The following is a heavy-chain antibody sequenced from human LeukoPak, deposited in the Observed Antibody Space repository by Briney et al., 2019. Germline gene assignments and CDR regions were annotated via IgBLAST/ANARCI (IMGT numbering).Heavy chain of an antibody. CDR1: GGSISSYY. CDR2: IYTSGST. CDR3: ARVRYGSGRRLLGYFDY. Sequence: SETLSLTCTVSGGSISSYYWSWIRRPAGKGLEWIGRIYTSGSTNYNPSLKSRVTMSVDTSKNQFSLKLSSVTAADTAVYYCARVRYGSGRRLLGYFDYWGQGTLVTVSS. V-gene: IGHV4-4*07. J-gene: IGHJ4*02. D-gene: IGHD3-10*01.